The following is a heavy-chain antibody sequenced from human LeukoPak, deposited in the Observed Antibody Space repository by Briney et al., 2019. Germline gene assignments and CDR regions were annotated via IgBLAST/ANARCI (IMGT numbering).Heavy chain of an antibody. CDR1: GFTFSSYS. Sequence: GGSLRLSCAASGFTFSSYSMNWVRQAPGKGLEWVSSISSSSSYIYYADSVKGRFTISRDNAKNSLYLQMNSLRDEDTAVYYCARSLDCSSTSCPYYYGMDVWGQGTTVTVSS. CDR2: ISSSSSYI. J-gene: IGHJ6*02. CDR3: ARSLDCSSTSCPYYYGMDV. V-gene: IGHV3-21*01. D-gene: IGHD2-2*01.